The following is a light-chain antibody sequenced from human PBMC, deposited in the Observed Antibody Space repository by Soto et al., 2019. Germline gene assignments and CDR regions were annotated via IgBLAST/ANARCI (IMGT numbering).Light chain of an antibody. Sequence: AIQLTQSPSSLSASVGDRVTITCRASQGISSALAWYQQTPGRPPKLLIYDASTLERGVPSRFSVSRSGTDFTLTVSSLQPEDFATYFCQRFDDYPFTIGPGTKVDIK. CDR3: QRFDDYPFT. CDR1: QGISSA. CDR2: DAS. J-gene: IGKJ3*01. V-gene: IGKV1D-13*01.